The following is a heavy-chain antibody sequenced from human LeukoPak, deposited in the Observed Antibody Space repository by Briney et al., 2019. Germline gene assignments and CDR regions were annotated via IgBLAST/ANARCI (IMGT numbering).Heavy chain of an antibody. V-gene: IGHV3-30*04. J-gene: IGHJ5*02. Sequence: GGSLRLSCAASGFTFSNYAMHWVRQAPGKGLEWVAVISYDGSNKYYADSVKGRFTISRDNSKNTLYLQMNSLRAEDTAVYYCARDILSQNWFDPWGQGTLVTVSS. CDR3: ARDILSQNWFDP. CDR2: ISYDGSNK. CDR1: GFTFSNYA. D-gene: IGHD2-2*02.